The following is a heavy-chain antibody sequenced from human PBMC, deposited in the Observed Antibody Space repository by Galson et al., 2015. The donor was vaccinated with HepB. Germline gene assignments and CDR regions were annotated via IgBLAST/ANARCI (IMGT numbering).Heavy chain of an antibody. CDR1: GFTFSDYY. CDR3: ARGQQLAYTTGDYNWFDP. CDR2: ISSSSSYT. V-gene: IGHV3-11*05. Sequence: SLRLSCAASGFTFSDYYMSRIRQAPGKGLEWVSYISSSSSYTNYADSVKGRFTISRDNAKNSLYLQMNSLRAEDTAVYYCARGQQLAYTTGDYNWFDPWGQGTLVTVSS. J-gene: IGHJ5*02. D-gene: IGHD6-13*01.